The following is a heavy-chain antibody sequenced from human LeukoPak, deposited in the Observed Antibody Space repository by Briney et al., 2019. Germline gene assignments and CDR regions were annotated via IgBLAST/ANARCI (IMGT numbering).Heavy chain of an antibody. Sequence: SETLSLTCTVSGGSISSGGYYWSWIRQHPGKGLEWIGYIYYSGSTYYNPSLKSRVTISVDTSRNQFSLKLSSVTAADTAVYYCARVYPYGSGLPDYWGQGTLVTVSS. D-gene: IGHD3-10*01. CDR2: IYYSGST. V-gene: IGHV4-31*03. J-gene: IGHJ4*02. CDR3: ARVYPYGSGLPDY. CDR1: GGSISSGGYY.